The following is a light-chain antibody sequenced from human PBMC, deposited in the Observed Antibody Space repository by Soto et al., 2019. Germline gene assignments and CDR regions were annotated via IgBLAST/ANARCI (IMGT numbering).Light chain of an antibody. CDR1: QGIGNT. CDR2: RTS. Sequence: IVMTQSPPTLSVSPGEGATLSCRASQGIGNTLAWYQQKPAQTPRLLIYRTSIRATGVPARFSGSASGAEFTRTITSLQSVVFAVCYCQHYGNWPLTFGGGTKIESK. CDR3: QHYGNWPLT. V-gene: IGKV3-15*01. J-gene: IGKJ4*01.